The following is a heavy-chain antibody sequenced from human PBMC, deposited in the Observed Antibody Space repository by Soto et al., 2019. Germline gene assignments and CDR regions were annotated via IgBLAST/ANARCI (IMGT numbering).Heavy chain of an antibody. Sequence: GGSLRLSCAASEFTFSNYAMHWVRQAPGKGLQWLAVISYDGNNKYYADSVEGRFTISRDNSKNTLYLQMNSLRAEDTAVYYCARGYVLLWFGEYQPFDYWGQGTLVTVSS. V-gene: IGHV3-30*03. CDR2: ISYDGNNK. CDR1: EFTFSNYA. D-gene: IGHD3-10*01. CDR3: ARGYVLLWFGEYQPFDY. J-gene: IGHJ4*02.